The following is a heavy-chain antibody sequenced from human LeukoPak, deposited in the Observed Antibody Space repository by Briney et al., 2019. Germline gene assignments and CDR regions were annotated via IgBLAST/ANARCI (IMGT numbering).Heavy chain of an antibody. CDR1: GGSISSSRYY. J-gene: IGHJ4*02. Sequence: PSETLSLTCTVSGGSISSSRYYWAWIRQPPGKGLEWIGSIYYSGSTYYNPSLKSRVTISVDTSKNQFSLKPTSVTAADTAVYYCARPSSSGYYYVANFDYWGQGTLVTVSS. CDR3: ARPSSSGYYYVANFDY. CDR2: IYYSGST. D-gene: IGHD3-22*01. V-gene: IGHV4-39*01.